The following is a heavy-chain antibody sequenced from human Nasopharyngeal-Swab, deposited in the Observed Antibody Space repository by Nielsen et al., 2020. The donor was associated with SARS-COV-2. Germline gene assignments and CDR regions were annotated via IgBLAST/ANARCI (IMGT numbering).Heavy chain of an antibody. J-gene: IGHJ4*02. CDR2: ISYDGSNK. V-gene: IGHV3-30*03. Sequence: GGSLRLSCVASGFTFSSYGMHWVRQAPGKGLEWVAVISYDGSNKYYADSVKGRFTISRDNSKNTLYLQMNSLRAEDTAVYCCAREGIVGATDLSFDYWGQGTLVTVSS. D-gene: IGHD1-26*01. CDR1: GFTFSSYG. CDR3: AREGIVGATDLSFDY.